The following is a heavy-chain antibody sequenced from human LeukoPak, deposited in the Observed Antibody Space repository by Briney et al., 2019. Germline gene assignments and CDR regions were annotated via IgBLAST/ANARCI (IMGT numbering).Heavy chain of an antibody. Sequence: GRSLRLSCAASGFTFSSYTMHWVRQAPGKGLEWVAVISYDGSNKYYADSVKGRFTISRDNSKNTLFLQMSSLRSEDTAMYYCARPYSSGWSLPFDYWGQGALVTVSS. CDR3: ARPYSSGWSLPFDY. CDR2: ISYDGSNK. V-gene: IGHV3-30*04. CDR1: GFTFSSYT. D-gene: IGHD6-19*01. J-gene: IGHJ4*02.